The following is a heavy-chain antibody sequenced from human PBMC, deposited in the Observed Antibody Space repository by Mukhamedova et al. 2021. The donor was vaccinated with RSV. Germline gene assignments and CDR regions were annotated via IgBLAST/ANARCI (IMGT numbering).Heavy chain of an antibody. CDR2: TSAYNGNT. CDR3: ARETYYYGSGSSE. D-gene: IGHD3-10*01. J-gene: IGHJ4*02. V-gene: IGHV1-18*01. Sequence: TSAYNGNTNYAQKLQGRVTMTTDTSTSTAYMELRSLRSDDTAVYYCARETYYYGSGSSEWGQGTLVTVSS.